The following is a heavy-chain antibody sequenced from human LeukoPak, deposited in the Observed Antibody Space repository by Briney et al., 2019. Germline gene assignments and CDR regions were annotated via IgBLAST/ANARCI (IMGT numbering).Heavy chain of an antibody. CDR3: ARDLGTLSDY. V-gene: IGHV3-48*02. Sequence: GGSLRLSCAASGFTFSSYSMTWVRQGPGKGREWISYITRSDTIYYADSVKGRFTISRDNAKNSLYLQMNSLRDEDTAVYYCARDLGTLSDYWGQGTLVTVSS. D-gene: IGHD3-16*02. CDR2: ITRSDTI. J-gene: IGHJ4*02. CDR1: GFTFSSYS.